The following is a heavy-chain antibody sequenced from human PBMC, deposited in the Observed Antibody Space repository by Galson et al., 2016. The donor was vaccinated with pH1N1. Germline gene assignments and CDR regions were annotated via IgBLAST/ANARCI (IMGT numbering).Heavy chain of an antibody. V-gene: IGHV1-69*13. CDR1: RGTFSSFG. D-gene: IGHD2-21*02. CDR3: ARSPGYMVTALDN. J-gene: IGHJ4*01. CDR2: IIGMFAKT. Sequence: SVKVSCKASRGTFSSFGISWVRQAPGQGLEWMGGIIGMFAKTNYAQKFQGRVTITADELTSTAYMDLSSLTSEDTAVYYCARSPGYMVTALDNWGHGTLVTVSS.